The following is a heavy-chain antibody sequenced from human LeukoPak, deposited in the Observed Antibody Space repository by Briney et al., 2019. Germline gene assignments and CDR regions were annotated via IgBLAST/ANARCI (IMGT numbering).Heavy chain of an antibody. CDR2: IYTSGST. Sequence: PSETLSLTCTVSSGSISSYYWSWIRQPAGKGLEWIGRIYTSGSTNYNPSLKSRVTMSVDTSKNQFSLKLSSVTAADTAVYYCARDGPMVYYYYYMDVWGKGTTVTVSS. CDR3: ARDGPMVYYYYYMDV. V-gene: IGHV4-4*07. D-gene: IGHD4/OR15-4a*01. J-gene: IGHJ6*03. CDR1: SGSISSYY.